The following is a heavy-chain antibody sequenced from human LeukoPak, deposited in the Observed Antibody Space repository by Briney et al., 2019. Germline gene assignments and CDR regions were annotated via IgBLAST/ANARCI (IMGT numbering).Heavy chain of an antibody. CDR2: ISSSGSTI. D-gene: IGHD5-18*01. CDR1: GFTFSSYE. V-gene: IGHV3-48*03. Sequence: PGGSLRLSCAASGFTFSSYEMNWVRQAPGKGLEWVSYISSSGSTIYYADSVKGRFTISRDNAKNSLYLQMNSLRAEDTALYYCAKDRVTAMVTSWFDPWGQGTLVTVSS. J-gene: IGHJ5*02. CDR3: AKDRVTAMVTSWFDP.